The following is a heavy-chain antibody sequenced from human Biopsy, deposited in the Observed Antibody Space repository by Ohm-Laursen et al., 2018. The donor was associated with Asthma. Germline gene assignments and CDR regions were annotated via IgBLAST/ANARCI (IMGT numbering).Heavy chain of an antibody. D-gene: IGHD3-22*01. CDR1: GFDVSRDY. CDR3: ARGDSSNWSHYYFDY. V-gene: IGHV3-53*01. J-gene: IGHJ4*02. CDR2: IYSGGTS. Sequence: GSLRLFCTASGFDVSRDYMFWVRQAPGKSLEWVSVIYSGGTSHTADSVRGRFTISRDYSKNTLYLQMHSLRAEDTAVYYCARGDSSNWSHYYFDYWGQGTLVTVSS.